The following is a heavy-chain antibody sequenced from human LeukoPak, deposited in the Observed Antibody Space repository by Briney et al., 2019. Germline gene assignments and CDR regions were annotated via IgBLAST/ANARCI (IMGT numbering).Heavy chain of an antibody. D-gene: IGHD2-21*02. CDR3: ARAPYCGGDCHPY. CDR2: ISSSSSYI. Sequence: GGSLRLSCAASGFTFSSYSMNWVRQAPGKGLEWVSSISSSSSYIYHADSVKGRFTISRDNAKNSLYLQMNSLRAEDTAVYYCARAPYCGGDCHPYWGQGTLVTVSS. J-gene: IGHJ4*02. CDR1: GFTFSSYS. V-gene: IGHV3-21*01.